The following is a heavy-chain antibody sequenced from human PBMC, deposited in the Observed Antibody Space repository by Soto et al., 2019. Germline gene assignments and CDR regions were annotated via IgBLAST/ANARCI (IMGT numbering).Heavy chain of an antibody. CDR3: VLTMIDSEGAFDI. D-gene: IGHD3-22*01. CDR1: GFTFSSYA. V-gene: IGHV3-64D*08. J-gene: IGHJ3*02. CDR2: ISSNGGST. Sequence: GGSLRLSCSASGFTFSSYAMHWVRQAPGKGLEYVSAISSNGGSTYYADSVKGRFTISRDNSKNTLYLQMSSLRAEDTGVYYVVLTMIDSEGAFDIWGQGTMVTVSS.